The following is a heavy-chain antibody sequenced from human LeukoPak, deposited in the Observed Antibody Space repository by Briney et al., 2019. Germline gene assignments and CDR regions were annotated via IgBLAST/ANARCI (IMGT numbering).Heavy chain of an antibody. Sequence: SVKVSCKASGYTFTYHYIHLVRQAPGQGLEWMGIINPSNGDTNYAQRFQGRVTMTRDTSTSTVYMELSSLDSEDTAVYYCARESDVGRDFDCWGQGTLVSVSS. CDR2: INPSNGDT. J-gene: IGHJ4*02. V-gene: IGHV1-46*01. CDR1: GYTFTYHY. CDR3: ARESDVGRDFDC. D-gene: IGHD1-1*01.